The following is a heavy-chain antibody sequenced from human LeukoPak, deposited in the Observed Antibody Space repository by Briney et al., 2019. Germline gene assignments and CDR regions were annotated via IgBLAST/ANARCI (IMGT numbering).Heavy chain of an antibody. CDR2: ISGSGSTT. D-gene: IGHD1-26*01. J-gene: IGHJ4*01. Sequence: GGSLRLSCAASGFTFNGHVMTWVRQAPGKGLEWVSAISGSGSTTYYADSVQGRFTISRDKSANMVYLQMSSLSAEDTGLYYCARARGATREGFDYWGQGTLITVSS. CDR1: GFTFNGHV. CDR3: ARARGATREGFDY. V-gene: IGHV3-23*01.